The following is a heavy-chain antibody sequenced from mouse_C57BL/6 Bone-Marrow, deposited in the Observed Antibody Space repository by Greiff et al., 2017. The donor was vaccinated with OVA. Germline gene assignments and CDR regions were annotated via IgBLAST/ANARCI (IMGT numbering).Heavy chain of an antibody. CDR2: IHPNSGST. Sequence: QVQLQQPGAELVKPGASVKLSCKASGYTFTSYWMHWVKQRPGQGLEWIGMIHPNSGSTNYNEKFKSKATLTVDKSSSTAYMQISSLTSEDSAVYYCARESRPWYFDVWGTGTTVTVSS. CDR1: GYTFTSYW. CDR3: ARESRPWYFDV. J-gene: IGHJ1*03. V-gene: IGHV1-64*01.